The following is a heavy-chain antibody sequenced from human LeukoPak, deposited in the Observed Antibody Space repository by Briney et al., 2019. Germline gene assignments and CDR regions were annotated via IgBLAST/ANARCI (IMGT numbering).Heavy chain of an antibody. D-gene: IGHD2-15*01. CDR3: AKVRYCSGVNCYPDDN. CDR1: GFRFSGYA. J-gene: IGHJ4*02. Sequence: GRSLRLSCVASGFRFSGYAIHWVRQAPGKGLEWVALISYNGGRKDYADSVKGRFTISRDNSKNMLYLEMNSLSTEDTAVYYCAKVRYCSGVNCYPDDNWGQGTLVTVSS. CDR2: ISYNGGRK. V-gene: IGHV3-30*04.